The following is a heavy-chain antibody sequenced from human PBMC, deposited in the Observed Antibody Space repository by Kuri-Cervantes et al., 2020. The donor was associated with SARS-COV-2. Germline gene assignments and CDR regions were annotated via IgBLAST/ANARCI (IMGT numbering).Heavy chain of an antibody. D-gene: IGHD5-18*01. V-gene: IGHV4-59*08. J-gene: IGHJ4*02. CDR2: IYYSGST. Sequence: SETLSLTCTVSGGSISSYYWSWIRQPPGKGLEWIGYIYYSGSTNYNPSLKSRVTISVDTSKNQFSLKLSSVTAAGTAVYYCARLRELYSYGYDYWGQGTLVTVSS. CDR3: ARLRELYSYGYDY. CDR1: GGSISSYY.